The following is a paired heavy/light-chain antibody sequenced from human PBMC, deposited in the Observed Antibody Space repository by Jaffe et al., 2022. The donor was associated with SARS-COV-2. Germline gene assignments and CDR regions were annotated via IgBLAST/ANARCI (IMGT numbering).Heavy chain of an antibody. CDR3: STDLRVILTGYQFRSAFDI. Sequence: EVQLVESGGGLVKTGGSLRLSCAASGFSFNYAWMSWVRQAPGKGLEWVGRIKSKADGGTTDYAAPVKGRFTISRDDSKNTLYLQMNSLITEDTAVYYCSTDLRVILTGYQFRSAFDIWGQGTMVTVSS. CDR2: IKSKADGGTT. CDR1: GFSFNYAW. V-gene: IGHV3-15*01. D-gene: IGHD3-9*01. J-gene: IGHJ3*02.
Light chain of an antibody. CDR2: DAS. V-gene: IGKV1-33*01. CDR3: QQYDSLLT. J-gene: IGKJ4*01. Sequence: DIQMTQSPSSLSASVGDRITITCQASQDISKSLSWYKQKPGKAPKLLISDASNLEPGVTSRFSGSGSGADFTFTISSLQPEDIATYYCQQYDSLLTFGGGTKVEIK. CDR1: QDISKS.